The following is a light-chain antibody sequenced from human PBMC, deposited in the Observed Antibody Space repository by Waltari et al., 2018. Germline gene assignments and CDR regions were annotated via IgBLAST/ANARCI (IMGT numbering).Light chain of an antibody. CDR1: ASNIGNNL. V-gene: IGLV1-44*01. CDR3: AAWDDSLNGRWV. CDR2: RSD. Sequence: QSVLTQPPSVSGTPGQRVTISCSGSASNIGNNLVNWYQQFPGKAPKLLIYRSDQRPSGAPDRVSGSKSGTSASLAISGLQSEDEADYYCAAWDDSLNGRWVFGGGTKVTVL. J-gene: IGLJ3*02.